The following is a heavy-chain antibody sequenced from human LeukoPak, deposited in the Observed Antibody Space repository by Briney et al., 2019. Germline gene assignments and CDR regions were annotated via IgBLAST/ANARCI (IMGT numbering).Heavy chain of an antibody. CDR2: VSHSGGT. Sequence: KPSETLSLTCSVSGGSISSRSSYWGWVRQSPGKGLEWIGEVSHSGGTNYNPSVKSRVTISIDTSKNQFSLKLNSVTAADTAMYYCARRRYYGSGSYWYLDLWGRGTLVTVSS. CDR3: ARRRYYGSGSYWYLDL. V-gene: IGHV4-39*07. D-gene: IGHD3-10*01. CDR1: GGSISSRSSY. J-gene: IGHJ2*01.